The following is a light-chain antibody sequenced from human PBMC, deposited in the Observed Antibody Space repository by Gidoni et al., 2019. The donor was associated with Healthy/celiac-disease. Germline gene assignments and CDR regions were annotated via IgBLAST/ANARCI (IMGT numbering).Light chain of an antibody. J-gene: IGKJ2*03. Sequence: IVLTQSPGTLSFSPGERATLSCRASQSVSSSYLAWYQQKPGQAPRLLIYGASSRATRIPDRFSGSGSGTDFTLTISRLEPEDFAVYYCQQYGSSYSFGQGTKLEIK. CDR2: GAS. V-gene: IGKV3-20*01. CDR1: QSVSSSY. CDR3: QQYGSSYS.